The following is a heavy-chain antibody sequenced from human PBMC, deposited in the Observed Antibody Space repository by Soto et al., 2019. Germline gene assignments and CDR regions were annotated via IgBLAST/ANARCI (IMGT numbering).Heavy chain of an antibody. Sequence: ASVTVSCKASGYTFTGYYRHWVRQAPGQGLEWMGWINPNSGGTNYAQKFQGWVTMTRDTSISTAYMELSRLRSDDTAVYYCARDLSGSATYWGQGTLVTVSS. CDR1: GYTFTGYY. D-gene: IGHD3-10*01. V-gene: IGHV1-2*04. J-gene: IGHJ4*02. CDR2: INPNSGGT. CDR3: ARDLSGSATY.